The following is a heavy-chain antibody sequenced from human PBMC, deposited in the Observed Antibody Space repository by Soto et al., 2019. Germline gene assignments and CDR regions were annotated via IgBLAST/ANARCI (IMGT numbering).Heavy chain of an antibody. CDR3: ARAVGSQAFDI. D-gene: IGHD1-26*01. V-gene: IGHV1-46*02. CDR1: GYTFNSYY. CDR2: INPNSGST. Sequence: GASVKVSCKASGYTFNSYYMNWVRQAPGQGLEWMGIINPNSGSTTYAQKFQGRVTMTRDTSTRTVNMELSSLTSEDTAVYYCARAVGSQAFDIWGQGTKVTVSS. J-gene: IGHJ3*02.